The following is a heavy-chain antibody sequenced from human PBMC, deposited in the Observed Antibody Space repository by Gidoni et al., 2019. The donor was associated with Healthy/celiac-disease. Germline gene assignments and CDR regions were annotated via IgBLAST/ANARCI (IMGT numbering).Heavy chain of an antibody. CDR3: AKDIGGSPGGVFFDY. Sequence: EVQLVESGGGLVQPGRSLRLSCAASGFTFDDYAMHWVRQAPGKGLEWVSGISWNSGSIGYADSVKGRFTISRDNAKNSLYLQMNSLRAEDTALYYCAKDIGGSPGGVFFDYWGQGTLVTVSS. CDR2: ISWNSGSI. CDR1: GFTFDDYA. J-gene: IGHJ4*02. V-gene: IGHV3-9*01. D-gene: IGHD3-16*01.